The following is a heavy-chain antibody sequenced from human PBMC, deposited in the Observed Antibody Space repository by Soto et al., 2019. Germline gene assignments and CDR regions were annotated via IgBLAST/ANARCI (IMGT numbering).Heavy chain of an antibody. CDR2: ISGRGGST. V-gene: IGHV3-23*01. CDR1: GFTFSSFA. J-gene: IGHJ4*02. CDR3: AKSIRENFNEGSGYWLWFEY. D-gene: IGHD3-22*01. Sequence: PGGSLRLSCAASGFTFSSFAMSWVRQAPGKGLEWVSTISGRGGSTYYADPVKGRFTISRDNSKNTLYLQVNTLRADDTAVYYCAKSIRENFNEGSGYWLWFEYWGPGSQVTVSS.